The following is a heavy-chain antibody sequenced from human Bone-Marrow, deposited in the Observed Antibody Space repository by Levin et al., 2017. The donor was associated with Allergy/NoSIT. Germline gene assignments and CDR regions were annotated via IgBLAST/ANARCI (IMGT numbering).Heavy chain of an antibody. V-gene: IGHV3-74*01. CDR1: GFTFSSYW. J-gene: IGHJ4*02. D-gene: IGHD3-9*01. CDR2: INSDGSST. Sequence: GGSLRLSCAASGFTFSSYWMHWVRQAPGKGLVWISRINSDGSSTSYADSVKGRFTISRDNAKNTLYLQMNSLRAEDTAVYYCARSSSGVLRYFDWFYDYWGQGTLVTVSS. CDR3: ARSSSGVLRYFDWFYDY.